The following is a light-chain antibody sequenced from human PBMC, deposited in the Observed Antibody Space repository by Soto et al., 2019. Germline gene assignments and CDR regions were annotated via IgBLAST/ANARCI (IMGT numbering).Light chain of an antibody. CDR1: SSNIGSNT. V-gene: IGLV1-44*01. J-gene: IGLJ3*02. CDR3: AAWDDSLNGWV. Sequence: SVLTQPPSASGTPGQRVTISCSGSSSNIGSNTVNWYQQLPGTAPTLLIYSNNQRPSGVPDRFSGSKSGTSASLAISGRQSEDEADDYCAAWDDSLNGWVFGGGTKLTVL. CDR2: SNN.